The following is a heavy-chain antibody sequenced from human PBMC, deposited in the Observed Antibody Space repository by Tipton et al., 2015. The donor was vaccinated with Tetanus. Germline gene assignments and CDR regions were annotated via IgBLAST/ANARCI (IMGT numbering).Heavy chain of an antibody. V-gene: IGHV1-18*01. CDR2: ISPFTGDT. J-gene: IGHJ6*02. Sequence: QSGPEVKKPGASVKVSCKAPGYTFTHYGISWVRQAPGQGLEWVGWISPFTGDTEYAQNLQDRLILTTDTSTATAYVEVRSLTSDDTAVYYCARDRAVPVQAYGTDVWGQGTSVTVSS. CDR1: GYTFTHYG. CDR3: ARDRAVPVQAYGTDV. D-gene: IGHD6-19*01.